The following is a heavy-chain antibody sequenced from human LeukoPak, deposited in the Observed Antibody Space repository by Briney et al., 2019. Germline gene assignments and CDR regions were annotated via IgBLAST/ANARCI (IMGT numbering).Heavy chain of an antibody. J-gene: IGHJ4*02. CDR2: MSSYGTTI. CDR3: ARDGSDSTGYYYAL. D-gene: IGHD3-22*01. Sequence: NPGGSLRLSCEASGFTFSDYYMSWIRQAPGKGLEWVSYMSSYGTTIDYADSVKGRFTISRDNAKNSLYLQMNSLRAEDTAVYYCARDGSDSTGYYYALWGQGTLVTVSS. CDR1: GFTFSDYY. V-gene: IGHV3-11*04.